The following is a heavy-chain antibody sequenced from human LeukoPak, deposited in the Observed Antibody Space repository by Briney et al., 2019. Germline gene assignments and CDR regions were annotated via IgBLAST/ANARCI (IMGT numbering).Heavy chain of an antibody. J-gene: IGHJ4*02. D-gene: IGHD5-12*01. CDR1: GFTFSSYA. CDR3: AREPRGFSGYGYYFDY. Sequence: GGSLRLSCAASGFTFSSYAMSWVRQAPGKGLEWVSVISGSGVGTYYADSVKGRFTISRDNAKNSLYLEMNSLSAEDTAVYYCAREPRGFSGYGYYFDYWGQGTLVTASS. V-gene: IGHV3-23*01. CDR2: ISGSGVGT.